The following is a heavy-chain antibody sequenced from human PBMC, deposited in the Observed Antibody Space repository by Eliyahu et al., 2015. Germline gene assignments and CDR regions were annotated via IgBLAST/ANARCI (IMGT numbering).Heavy chain of an antibody. J-gene: IGHJ5*02. Sequence: QVQLQQWGAGLLKPSETLSLTCAVYGGSFSGYYWSWIRQPPGKGLEWIGEINHSGSTNYHPSLKSRVTISVDTSKNQFSLKLSSVTAADTAVYYCARFGYCSSTSCRGNWFDPWGQGTLVTVSS. CDR1: GGSFSGYY. CDR3: ARFGYCSSTSCRGNWFDP. V-gene: IGHV4-34*01. CDR2: INHSGST. D-gene: IGHD2-2*01.